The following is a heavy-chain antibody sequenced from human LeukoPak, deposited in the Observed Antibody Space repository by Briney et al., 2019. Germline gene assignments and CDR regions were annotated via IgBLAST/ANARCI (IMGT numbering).Heavy chain of an antibody. CDR3: ARLAAAGHYYYYYYMDA. D-gene: IGHD6-13*01. J-gene: IGHJ6*03. Sequence: ASVKVSCKASGYTFTSYGISWVRQAPGQGLEWMGWISAYNGNTNYAQKLQGRVTMTTDTSTSTAYMELRSLRSDDTAVYYCARLAAAGHYYYYYYMDAWGKGTTVTVSS. CDR1: GYTFTSYG. CDR2: ISAYNGNT. V-gene: IGHV1-18*01.